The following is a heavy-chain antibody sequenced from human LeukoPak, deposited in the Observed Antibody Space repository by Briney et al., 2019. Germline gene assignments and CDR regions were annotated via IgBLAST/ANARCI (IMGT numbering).Heavy chain of an antibody. CDR1: GFTVSSNY. J-gene: IGHJ6*03. CDR3: ARVNVDCSSTSCPGYYYMDV. V-gene: IGHV3-53*01. Sequence: GGSLRLSCAASGFTVSSNYMSWVRQAPGKGLEWVSVIYSGGSTYYADSVKGRFTISRDNSKNTLYLQMNSLRAEDTAVYYCARVNVDCSSTSCPGYYYMDVWGKGTTVTVS. CDR2: IYSGGST. D-gene: IGHD2-2*01.